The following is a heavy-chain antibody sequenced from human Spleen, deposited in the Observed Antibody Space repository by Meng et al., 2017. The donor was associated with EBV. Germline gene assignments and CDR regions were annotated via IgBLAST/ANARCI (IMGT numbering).Heavy chain of an antibody. CDR1: CVHSNGEA. CDR3: ASESGRGYTPDY. J-gene: IGHJ4*02. D-gene: IGHD3-10*01. V-gene: IGHV1-69*01. CDR2: FIPMSGAP. Sequence: LLLQTWGEVKRPGPAVEVAFRPSCVHSNGEAVSWWRQAPGHGREWLVGFIPMSGAPNYAQTFQGRVTITADESTSTHYMDLSNLRSEDTAMYYRASESGRGYTPDYWGQGTLVTVSS.